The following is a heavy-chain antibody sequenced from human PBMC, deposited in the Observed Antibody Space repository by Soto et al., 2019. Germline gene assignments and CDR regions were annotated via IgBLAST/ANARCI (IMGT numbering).Heavy chain of an antibody. CDR1: GYSFTSYW. D-gene: IGHD2-15*01. Sequence: GESLKISGKGSGYSFTSYWISWVRQMPGKGLEWMGRIDPSDSYTNYSPSFQGHVTISADKSISTAYLQWSSLKASDTAMYYCATRRVDYYYYGMDVWGQGTTVTVSS. J-gene: IGHJ6*02. CDR2: IDPSDSYT. CDR3: ATRRVDYYYYGMDV. V-gene: IGHV5-10-1*01.